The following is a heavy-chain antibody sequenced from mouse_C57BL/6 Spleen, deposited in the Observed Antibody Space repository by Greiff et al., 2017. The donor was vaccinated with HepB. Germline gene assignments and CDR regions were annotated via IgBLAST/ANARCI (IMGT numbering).Heavy chain of an antibody. Sequence: VQLQQPGAELVKPGASVKLSCKASGYTFTSYWMHWVKQRPGQGLEWIGMIHPNSGSTNYNEKFKSKATLTVDKSSSTAYMQLSSLTSEDSAVYYCARSPDGYYGGDYWGQGTSVTVSS. D-gene: IGHD2-3*01. CDR3: ARSPDGYYGGDY. J-gene: IGHJ4*01. CDR1: GYTFTSYW. V-gene: IGHV1-64*01. CDR2: IHPNSGST.